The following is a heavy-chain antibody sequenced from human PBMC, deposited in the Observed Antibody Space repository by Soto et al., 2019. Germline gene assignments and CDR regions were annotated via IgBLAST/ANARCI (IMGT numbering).Heavy chain of an antibody. V-gene: IGHV1-46*01. CDR2: INPSGGST. Sequence: GASVKVSSKASGYTFTSYYMHWVRQAPRQGPEWMGIINPSGGSTSYAQKSQGRVTMTRDTSTSKVYMELSSLRSEDTAVYYCARGYCSGGSCLRFDYWGQGTLVTVSS. CDR1: GYTFTSYY. D-gene: IGHD2-15*01. CDR3: ARGYCSGGSCLRFDY. J-gene: IGHJ4*02.